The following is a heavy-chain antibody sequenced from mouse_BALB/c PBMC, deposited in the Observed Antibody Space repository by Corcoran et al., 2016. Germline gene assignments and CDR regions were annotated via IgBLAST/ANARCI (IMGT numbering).Heavy chain of an antibody. CDR2: INPYNGAT. CDR3: ATSTGSDFDY. J-gene: IGHJ2*01. CDR1: GYSFTGYY. D-gene: IGHD4-1*02. Sequence: EVQLQQSGPELVKPGASVKISCKASGYSFTGYYIHWVKQSHVKSLEWIGRINPYNGATTYNQNFKDKASLTVDESSSTAYMELHSLTSEDSAVCYCATSTGSDFDYWGQGTTLTVSS. V-gene: IGHV1-18*01.